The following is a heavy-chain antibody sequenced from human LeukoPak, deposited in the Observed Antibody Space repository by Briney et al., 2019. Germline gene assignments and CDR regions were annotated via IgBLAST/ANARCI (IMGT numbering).Heavy chain of an antibody. Sequence: GESLKISCKGSGYSFTSYWIGWVRQMPGKGLEWMGIIHPGDSDTRYSPSFQGQVTISADKSISTAYLQWSSLKASDTAMYYCARGMSRDYYDSSGSPATFDYWGQGTLVTVSS. V-gene: IGHV5-51*01. J-gene: IGHJ4*02. CDR3: ARGMSRDYYDSSGSPATFDY. CDR1: GYSFTSYW. D-gene: IGHD3-22*01. CDR2: IHPGDSDT.